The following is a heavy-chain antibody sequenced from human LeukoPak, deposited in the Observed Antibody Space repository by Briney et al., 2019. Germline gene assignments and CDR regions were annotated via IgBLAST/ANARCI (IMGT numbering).Heavy chain of an antibody. CDR2: INSDGSST. V-gene: IGHV3-74*01. CDR3: SRDSRRQLAIDY. D-gene: IGHD6-13*01. J-gene: IGHJ4*02. CDR1: GFTFSSYW. Sequence: GGSLRLSCAASGFTFSSYWMHWVRQAPGKGLVWVSRINSDGSSTTYADSVKGRFTISRDNGKNTLYLQMNSLRAEDTAVYYCSRDSRRQLAIDYWGQGTLVTVSS.